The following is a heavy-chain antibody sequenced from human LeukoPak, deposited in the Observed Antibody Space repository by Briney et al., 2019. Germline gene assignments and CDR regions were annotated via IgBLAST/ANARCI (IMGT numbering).Heavy chain of an antibody. J-gene: IGHJ3*02. CDR1: SGSVSSGYYY. CDR2: IYYTGST. V-gene: IGHV4-30-4*01. D-gene: IGHD2-15*01. Sequence: PSQTLSLTCTASSGSVSSGYYYWSWIRQHPGKGLEWIGHIYYTGSTYYNPSLKSRFSITVEASKNQFSLKLSSVTAADTAVYYCTTGAPPTYCSGGSCYSAAFDIWGQGTMVTVSS. CDR3: TTGAPPTYCSGGSCYSAAFDI.